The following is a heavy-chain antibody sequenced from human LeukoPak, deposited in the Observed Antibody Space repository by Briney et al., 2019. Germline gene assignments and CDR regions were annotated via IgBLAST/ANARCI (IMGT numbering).Heavy chain of an antibody. CDR2: IYYSGST. J-gene: IGHJ4*02. CDR3: AAGYSYGPLRFDY. Sequence: PSETLSLTCTVSGGSISSYYWSWIRPPPGKGLEWIGYIYYSGSTNYNPSLKRRVTISGDTSKNQFSLKLSSVTAADTAVYYCAAGYSYGPLRFDYWGQGTLVTVSS. V-gene: IGHV4-59*01. CDR1: GGSISSYY. D-gene: IGHD5-18*01.